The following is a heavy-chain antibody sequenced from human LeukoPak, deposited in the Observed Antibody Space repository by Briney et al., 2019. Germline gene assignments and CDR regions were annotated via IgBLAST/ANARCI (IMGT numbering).Heavy chain of an antibody. CDR1: GGSISSYY. CDR3: ARGNWYLDY. V-gene: IGHV4-59*01. J-gene: IGHJ4*02. Sequence: SETLSLTCTVSGGSISSYYWSWIRQPPGKGLEWIGYIYYSGSINYNPSLKSRVTISVDTSKNQFSLKVSSVTAADTAVYYCARGNWYLDYWGQGTPVTVSS. CDR2: IYYSGSI. D-gene: IGHD1-1*01.